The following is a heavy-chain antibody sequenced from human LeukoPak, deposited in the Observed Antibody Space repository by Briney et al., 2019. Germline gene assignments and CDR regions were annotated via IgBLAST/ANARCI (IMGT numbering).Heavy chain of an antibody. V-gene: IGHV4-59*01. D-gene: IGHD1-7*01. J-gene: IGHJ4*02. CDR2: IYYSGST. Sequence: SETLSLTCPGSGGPISSYYWSWIRQPPGKGLEWIGYIYYSGSTKYNPSLKSRVTISVDASKTQFSLKLNSVTAADTAVYYCARGSRELYYFDYWGQGTLVTVSS. CDR3: ARGSRELYYFDY. CDR1: GGPISSYY.